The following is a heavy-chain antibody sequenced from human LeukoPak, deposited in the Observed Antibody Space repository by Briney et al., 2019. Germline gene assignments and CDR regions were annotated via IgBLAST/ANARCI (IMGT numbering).Heavy chain of an antibody. J-gene: IGHJ5*02. Sequence: GGALRLSCAASGITFSSYSMNWVRQAPGKGLEWVSCISSSSSYIYCADSVKGRFTISRDNAKNSLYLQMNSLRAEDTAVYYCARGLNWNYGWFDPWGQGTLVTVSS. CDR2: ISSSSSYI. D-gene: IGHD1-7*01. CDR3: ARGLNWNYGWFDP. V-gene: IGHV3-21*01. CDR1: GITFSSYS.